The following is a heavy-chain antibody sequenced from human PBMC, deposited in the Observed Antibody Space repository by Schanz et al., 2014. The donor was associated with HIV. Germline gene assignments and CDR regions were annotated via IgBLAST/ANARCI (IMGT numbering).Heavy chain of an antibody. D-gene: IGHD3-3*01. CDR2: ISYDGSDK. V-gene: IGHV3-30-3*01. Sequence: QVRLVESGGGVVQPGRSRRLSCAASGFTLRSYAMHWVRQAPGKGLHWVAVISYDGSDKYYADSVKGRFTISRDNSKNMLYLQMNSLRPEDTAVYYCARDWRPNYDFWSGSIGVIGMDVWGQGTTVTVSS. CDR1: GFTLRSYA. J-gene: IGHJ6*02. CDR3: ARDWRPNYDFWSGSIGVIGMDV.